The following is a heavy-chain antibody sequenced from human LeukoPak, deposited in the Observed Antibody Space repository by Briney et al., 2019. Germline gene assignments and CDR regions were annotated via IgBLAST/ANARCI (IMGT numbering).Heavy chain of an antibody. D-gene: IGHD6-19*01. CDR3: ARESTGSSGWYEATDPFDI. CDR2: TIIIFGTT. V-gene: IGHV1-69*13. J-gene: IGHJ3*02. CDR1: GGTFTTYT. Sequence: SGKVSCKASGGTFTTYTVGWVRQAPGQGREWRGGTIIIFGTTNYAQKFKGRVTIAADGSTSTAFMELSSLRSDDTAVYCCARESTGSSGWYEATDPFDIWGQGTMVTVSS.